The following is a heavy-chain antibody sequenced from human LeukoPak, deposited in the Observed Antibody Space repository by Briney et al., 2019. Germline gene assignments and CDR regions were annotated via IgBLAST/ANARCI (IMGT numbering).Heavy chain of an antibody. J-gene: IGHJ6*02. Sequence: ASVKVSCKASGYTFTGYYMHWVRQAPGQGLEWMGWINPNSGGTNCAQKFQGRVTMTRDTSISTAYMELSRLRSDDTAVYYCARGSDRSPNYYYYGMDVWGQGTTVTVSS. CDR3: ARGSDRSPNYYYYGMDV. CDR1: GYTFTGYY. D-gene: IGHD1-14*01. CDR2: INPNSGGT. V-gene: IGHV1-2*02.